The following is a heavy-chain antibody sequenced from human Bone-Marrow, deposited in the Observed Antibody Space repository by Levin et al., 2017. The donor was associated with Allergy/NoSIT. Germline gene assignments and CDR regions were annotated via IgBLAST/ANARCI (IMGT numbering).Heavy chain of an antibody. CDR3: ARNKQGNDHGYPPDC. D-gene: IGHD4-17*01. CDR2: TSYDGSNK. V-gene: IGHV3-30*04. CDR1: GFTFSTYA. Sequence: RPGGSLRLSCAASGFTFSTYAMHWVRQAPAKGLEWLAVTSYDGSNKYYADSVRGRFTISRDNSKNMVYLQMDSLRAEDTAVYYCARNKQGNDHGYPPDCWGQGALVTVSS. J-gene: IGHJ4*02.